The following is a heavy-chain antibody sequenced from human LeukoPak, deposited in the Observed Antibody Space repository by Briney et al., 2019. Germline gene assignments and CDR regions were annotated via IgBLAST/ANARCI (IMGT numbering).Heavy chain of an antibody. Sequence: ETLSLTCTVSGGSIRSSYYYWGWIRQPPGKGLEWVSAISGSGGSTYYADSVKGRFTISRDNSKNTLYLQMNSLRAEDTAVYYCAKDSAVGATITFDYWGQGTLVTASS. J-gene: IGHJ4*02. V-gene: IGHV3-23*01. CDR2: ISGSGGST. CDR3: AKDSAVGATITFDY. CDR1: GGSIRSSYYY. D-gene: IGHD1-26*01.